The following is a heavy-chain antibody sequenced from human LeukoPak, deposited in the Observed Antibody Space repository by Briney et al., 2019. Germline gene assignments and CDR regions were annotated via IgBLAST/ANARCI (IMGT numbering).Heavy chain of an antibody. V-gene: IGHV1-69*13. Sequence: ASVQVSCHASGGPFHNYAISWVRPAPGQGLEWMGGINPIFGTATYAQKFQGRVTITADESTSTAYMDLSSLRSEDTAVYYCARWEWELLRNWFDPWGQGTLVTVSS. D-gene: IGHD1-26*01. CDR2: INPIFGTA. J-gene: IGHJ5*02. CDR3: ARWEWELLRNWFDP. CDR1: GGPFHNYA.